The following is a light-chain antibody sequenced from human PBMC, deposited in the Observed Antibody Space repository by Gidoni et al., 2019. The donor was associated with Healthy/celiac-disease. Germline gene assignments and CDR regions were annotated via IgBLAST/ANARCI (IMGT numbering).Light chain of an antibody. CDR1: KLGDKY. V-gene: IGLV3-1*01. Sequence: YELTQPTSVSVSPGQTASITCSGDKLGDKYACWYQQKPGQSPVLVIYQDSKRPSGIHELFSGSNSGNTATLTISGTQAMDEADYYCQAWDSSTVVFGGGTKLTVL. CDR2: QDS. CDR3: QAWDSSTVV. J-gene: IGLJ2*01.